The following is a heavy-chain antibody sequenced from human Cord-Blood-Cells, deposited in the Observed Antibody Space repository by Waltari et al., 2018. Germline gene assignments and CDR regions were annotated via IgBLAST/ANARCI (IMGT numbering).Heavy chain of an antibody. J-gene: IGHJ4*02. V-gene: IGHV4-39*07. Sequence: QLQLQESGPGLVKPSETLSLTCTVSGGSISSSSYYLGWIRQPPGKGLEWIGSIYYSGSTYYNPSLKSRVTISVDTSKNQFSLKLSSVTAADTAVYYCARESVAAAGPFDYWGQGTLVTVSS. CDR1: GGSISSSSYY. CDR3: ARESVAAAGPFDY. D-gene: IGHD6-13*01. CDR2: IYYSGST.